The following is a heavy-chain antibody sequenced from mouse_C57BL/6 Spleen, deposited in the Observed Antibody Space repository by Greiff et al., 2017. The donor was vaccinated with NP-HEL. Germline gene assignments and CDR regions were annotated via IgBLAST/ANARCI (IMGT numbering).Heavy chain of an antibody. CDR3: ARSSSGGYYYAMDY. CDR1: GYSFTDYN. CDR2: INPNYGTT. V-gene: IGHV1-39*01. D-gene: IGHD3-2*02. Sequence: LVESGPELVKPGASVKISCKASGYSFTDYNMNWVKQSNGKSLEWIGVINPNYGTTSYNQKFKGKATLTVDQSSSTAYMQLNSLTSEDSAVYYCARSSSGGYYYAMDYWGQGTSVTVSS. J-gene: IGHJ4*01.